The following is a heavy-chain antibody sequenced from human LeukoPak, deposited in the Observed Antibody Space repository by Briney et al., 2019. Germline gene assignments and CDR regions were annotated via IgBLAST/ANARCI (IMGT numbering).Heavy chain of an antibody. J-gene: IGHJ4*02. Sequence: GGSLRLSCVASGLILSNEWMNWVRQAPGKGLEWVSAISGSGGSTYYADSVKGRFTISRDNSKNTLYLQMNSLRAEDTAVYYCAKDFDEVVVVTTGGYWGQGTLVTVSS. CDR1: GLILSNEW. D-gene: IGHD2-15*01. CDR3: AKDFDEVVVVTTGGY. CDR2: ISGSGGST. V-gene: IGHV3-23*01.